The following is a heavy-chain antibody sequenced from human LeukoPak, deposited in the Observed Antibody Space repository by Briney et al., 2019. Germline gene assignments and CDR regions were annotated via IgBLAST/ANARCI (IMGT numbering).Heavy chain of an antibody. CDR2: MYYTGST. CDR3: ASIAVASYYFDY. CDR1: GGSITSYY. V-gene: IGHV4-39*01. J-gene: IGHJ4*02. Sequence: SETLSLTCTVSGGSITSYYWSWIRQPPGKGLEWIGSMYYTGSTYYNPSLKSRVTISVDTSKNQFSLKLNSVTAADTAVYYCASIAVASYYFDYWGQGTLVPVSS. D-gene: IGHD6-19*01.